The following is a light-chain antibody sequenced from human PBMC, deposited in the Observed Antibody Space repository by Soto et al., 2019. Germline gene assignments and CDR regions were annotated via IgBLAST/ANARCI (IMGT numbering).Light chain of an antibody. Sequence: EIVLTQSPGTLSLSPGERATLSCRASQSVTSNYLAWYQQKPGQAPRLLIYGASSRATGIPDRFSGSGSGTDFTLAIGRLEPEDFAVYYCQQYNSYLMYTFGQGTKLEIK. V-gene: IGKV3-20*01. CDR1: QSVTSNY. J-gene: IGKJ2*01. CDR3: QQYNSYLMYT. CDR2: GAS.